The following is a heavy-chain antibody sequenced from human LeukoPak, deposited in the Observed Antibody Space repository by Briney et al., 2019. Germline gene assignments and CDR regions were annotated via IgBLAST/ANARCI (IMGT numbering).Heavy chain of an antibody. CDR3: ARSRGPDTFGGVHDY. CDR2: ISGSGGST. Sequence: GGSLRLSCAASGFTFSTYAMSWVRQAPGKGLEWVSGISGSGGSTYYADSVKGRFTISRDNSKNTLYLQMNSLRAEDTAVYYCARSRGPDTFGGVHDYWGQGTLVTVSS. J-gene: IGHJ4*02. CDR1: GFTFSTYA. V-gene: IGHV3-23*01. D-gene: IGHD3-16*01.